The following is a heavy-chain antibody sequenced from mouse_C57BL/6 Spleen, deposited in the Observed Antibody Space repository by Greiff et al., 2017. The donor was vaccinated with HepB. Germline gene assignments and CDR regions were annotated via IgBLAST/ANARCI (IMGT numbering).Heavy chain of an antibody. J-gene: IGHJ3*01. CDR3: AAFYYDYDEGFAY. D-gene: IGHD2-4*01. V-gene: IGHV1-69*01. Sequence: VQLQQPGAELVMPGASVKLSCKASGYTFTSYWMHWVKQRPGQGLEWIGEIDPSDSYTNYNQKFKGKSTLTVDKSSSTAYMQLSSLTSEDSAVYYCAAFYYDYDEGFAYWGQGTLVTVSA. CDR2: IDPSDSYT. CDR1: GYTFTSYW.